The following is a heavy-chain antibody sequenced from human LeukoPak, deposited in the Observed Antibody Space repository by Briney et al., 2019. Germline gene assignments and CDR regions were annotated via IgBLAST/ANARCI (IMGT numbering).Heavy chain of an antibody. Sequence: GGSLRLSCAASGFNFDDYAMHWVRQAPGKGLEWVSGISWNSGNIAYADSVKGRFTISRDSAKTSLYLQINNLRAEDTALYYCAKAHDYGDYAGFDYWGQGTLVSVSS. CDR1: GFNFDDYA. J-gene: IGHJ4*02. D-gene: IGHD4-17*01. V-gene: IGHV3-9*01. CDR2: ISWNSGNI. CDR3: AKAHDYGDYAGFDY.